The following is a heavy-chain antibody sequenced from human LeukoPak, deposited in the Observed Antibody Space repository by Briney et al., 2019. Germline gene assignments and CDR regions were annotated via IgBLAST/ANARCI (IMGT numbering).Heavy chain of an antibody. CDR3: ARFAVHRRLAVAGQFGLDY. CDR1: GGTFSSYA. Sequence: ASVKVSCTASGGTFSSYAISWVRQAPGQGLEWMGIINPSGGNTNYAQKFQGRVTMTRDTSTSTVYMELSSLRSGDTAVYYCARFAVHRRLAVAGQFGLDYWGQGTLVTVSS. J-gene: IGHJ4*02. D-gene: IGHD6-19*01. V-gene: IGHV1-46*01. CDR2: INPSGGNT.